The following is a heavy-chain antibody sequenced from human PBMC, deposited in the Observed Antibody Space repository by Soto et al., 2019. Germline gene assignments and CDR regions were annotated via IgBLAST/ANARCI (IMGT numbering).Heavy chain of an antibody. J-gene: IGHJ6*02. D-gene: IGHD3-10*01. CDR1: GFTISKYW. CDR2: FNNDGRTT. V-gene: IGHV3-74*01. CDR3: AREGDYYDSGTYPFYYYGMDV. Sequence: SLRLSCVASGFTISKYWMHWVRQAPGKGLVWVSRFNNDGRTTSYADSVKGRFTISRDNAKNTLYLQMNSLRPEDTAVYYCAREGDYYDSGTYPFYYYGMDVWGQGTTVTVSS.